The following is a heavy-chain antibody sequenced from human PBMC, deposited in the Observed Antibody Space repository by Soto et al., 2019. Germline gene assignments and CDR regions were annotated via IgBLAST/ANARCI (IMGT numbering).Heavy chain of an antibody. D-gene: IGHD6-13*01. J-gene: IGHJ2*01. Sequence: PSETLSLTFIVSGGSMSNYYWSWIRQPPGKGLEWIGYIYYSGNTKYNPSLKSRVTISKDTSKNQFSLKLSSVTAADTAVYYCARVGYSSSWFWYFDLWGRGTLVT. CDR2: IYYSGNT. CDR1: GGSMSNYY. CDR3: ARVGYSSSWFWYFDL. V-gene: IGHV4-59*01.